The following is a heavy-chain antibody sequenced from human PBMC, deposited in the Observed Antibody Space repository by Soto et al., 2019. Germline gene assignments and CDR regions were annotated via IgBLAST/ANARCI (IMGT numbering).Heavy chain of an antibody. V-gene: IGHV2-5*02. J-gene: IGHJ3*01. CDR2: VYWDDDK. D-gene: IGHD4-17*01. CDR1: GFSLSTSGVG. CDR3: AHNHDYGESHAVDL. Sequence: QITLKESGPTLVKPTQTLTLTCTFSGFSLSTSGVGVGWIRQPPRKALEWLALVYWDDDKRYRPSLKSRLTNTKETSKNQVLLTKTNMDPEDTATYYCAHNHDYGESHAVDLWSQGTMVTFSS.